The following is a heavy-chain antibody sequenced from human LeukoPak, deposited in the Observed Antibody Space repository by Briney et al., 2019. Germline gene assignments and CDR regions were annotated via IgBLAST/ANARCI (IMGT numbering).Heavy chain of an antibody. D-gene: IGHD3-22*01. J-gene: IGHJ4*02. CDR2: INQDGSEK. CDR3: ARSTKMGDY. CDR1: GFPFSSYW. Sequence: QPGGSLRLSCAASGFPFSSYWMNWVRQAPGKGLEWVANINQDGSEKYYVDSVKGRFTISRDNAKNSLYVQMNSLRAEDTAVYYCARSTKMGDYWGQGTLVTVSS. V-gene: IGHV3-7*04.